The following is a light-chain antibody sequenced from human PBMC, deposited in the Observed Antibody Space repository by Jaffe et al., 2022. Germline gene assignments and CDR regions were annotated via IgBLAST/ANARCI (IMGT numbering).Light chain of an antibody. CDR3: ATWDGRLNGWV. J-gene: IGLJ3*02. CDR2: GNN. Sequence: QSVLTQPPSASGTPGQGVTVSCSGGSSNIGIHSVSWYQQLPGTAPKLLIYGNNQRPSGVPDRFSGSKSGTSASLAISGLQSEDEADYYCATWDGRLNGWVFGGGTRLTVL. CDR1: SSNIGIHS. V-gene: IGLV1-44*01.